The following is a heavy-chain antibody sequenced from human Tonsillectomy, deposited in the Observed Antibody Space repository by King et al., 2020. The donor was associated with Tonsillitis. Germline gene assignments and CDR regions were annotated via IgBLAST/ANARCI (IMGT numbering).Heavy chain of an antibody. Sequence: QVQLVESGAEVKKPGASVKVSCKASGYTFTSYGISWVRQAPGQGLEWMGWISGYNGNTNYVQKLQGRVTMTTDTSTSTAYMELRSLRSDDTAVYYCARGGGPLAAACTGPYNWFDPWGKGALVTVSS. V-gene: IGHV1-18*04. CDR3: ARGGGPLAAACTGPYNWFDP. CDR2: ISGYNGNT. CDR1: GYTFTSYG. J-gene: IGHJ5*02. D-gene: IGHD6-13*01.